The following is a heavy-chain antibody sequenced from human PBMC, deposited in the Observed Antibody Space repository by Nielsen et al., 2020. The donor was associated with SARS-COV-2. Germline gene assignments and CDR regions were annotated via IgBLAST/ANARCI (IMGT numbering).Heavy chain of an antibody. D-gene: IGHD2-8*01. V-gene: IGHV1-24*01. CDR2: FDPEDGET. CDR1: GYTLTELS. J-gene: IGHJ2*01. Sequence: ASVKVSCKVSGYTLTELSMHWVRQAPGKGPEWMGSFDPEDGETIYAHKFQGRVTMTADTSTDTAYMELSSLRSEDTAVYYCARGGVYGKTHWYFDLWGRGTLVTVSS. CDR3: ARGGVYGKTHWYFDL.